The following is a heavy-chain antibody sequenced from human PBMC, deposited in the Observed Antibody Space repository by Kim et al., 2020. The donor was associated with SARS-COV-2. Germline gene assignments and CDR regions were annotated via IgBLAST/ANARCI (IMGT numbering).Heavy chain of an antibody. J-gene: IGHJ6*02. D-gene: IGHD6-13*01. V-gene: IGHV6-1*01. Sequence: SQTLSLTCAISGDSVSSNSAAWNWIRQSPSRGLEWLGRTYYRSKWYNDYAVSVKSRITINPDTSKNQFSLQLNSVTPEDTAVYYCARDPVAAAGYYYYGMDVWGQGTTVTVSS. CDR3: ARDPVAAAGYYYYGMDV. CDR1: GDSVSSNSAA. CDR2: TYYRSKWYN.